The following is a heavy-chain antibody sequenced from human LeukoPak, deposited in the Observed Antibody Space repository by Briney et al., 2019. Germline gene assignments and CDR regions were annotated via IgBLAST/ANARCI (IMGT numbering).Heavy chain of an antibody. CDR3: AKDTGSVRGPNGDCYYFDY. CDR1: GFTFSSYA. CDR2: ISGSGGST. J-gene: IGHJ4*02. Sequence: PGGSLRLSCAASGFTFSSYAMSWVRQAPGKGLEWVSAISGSGGSTYYADSVKGRFTISRDNSKNTLYLQMNSLRAEDTAVYYCAKDTGSVRGPNGDCYYFDYWGQGTLVTVSS. D-gene: IGHD2-21*02. V-gene: IGHV3-23*01.